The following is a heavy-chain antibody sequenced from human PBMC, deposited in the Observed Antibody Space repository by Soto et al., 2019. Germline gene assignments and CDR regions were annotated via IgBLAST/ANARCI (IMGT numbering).Heavy chain of an antibody. CDR2: IDPGDSDT. CDR1: GDRCINYW. Sequence: ISGRGAGDRCINYWGAWMIKVPGKGLEGMGVIDPGDSDTRYSPSCQGQVTISADESISTAYLQWSSLKDSDSAIYSCARHTASGIRLYCYGMDFWVKGTTVTGSS. D-gene: IGHD3-3*02. CDR3: ARHTASGIRLYCYGMDF. J-gene: IGHJ6*04. V-gene: IGHV5-51*01.